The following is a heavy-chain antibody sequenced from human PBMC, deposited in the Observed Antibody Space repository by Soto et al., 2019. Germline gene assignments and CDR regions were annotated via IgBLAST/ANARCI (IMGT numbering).Heavy chain of an antibody. V-gene: IGHV3-48*03. J-gene: IGHJ4*02. CDR2: ISGDGDTI. D-gene: IGHD1-26*01. CDR1: GFIFSNYE. Sequence: GSLRLACSASGFIFSNYEMHWVRQAPGKGLEWVSSISGDGDTIYNADSVRGRFTVSRDNAKKSLYLQMNSLRAEDTALYYCAGDLGSGNFDYWGQGTLVTVYS. CDR3: AGDLGSGNFDY.